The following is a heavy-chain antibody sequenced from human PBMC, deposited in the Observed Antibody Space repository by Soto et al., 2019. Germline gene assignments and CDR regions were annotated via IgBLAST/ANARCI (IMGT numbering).Heavy chain of an antibody. Sequence: QVQLVQSGAEVKKPGSSVKVSCNASGGTFSSYTISWVRQAPGQGLEWMGRIIPILGIANYAQKFQGRVTXNXDXSTSTAYMELSSLRSDDTAVYYCARDIQLWSYTLGYWGQGTLVTVSS. CDR1: GGTFSSYT. CDR3: ARDIQLWSYTLGY. D-gene: IGHD5-18*01. CDR2: IIPILGIA. J-gene: IGHJ4*02. V-gene: IGHV1-69*08.